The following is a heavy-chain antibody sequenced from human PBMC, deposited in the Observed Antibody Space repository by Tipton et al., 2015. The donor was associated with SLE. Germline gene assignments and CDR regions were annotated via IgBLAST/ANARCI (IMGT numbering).Heavy chain of an antibody. V-gene: IGHV4-59*08. D-gene: IGHD6-13*01. J-gene: IGHJ4*02. CDR3: ARQSPHIAATGTPFDY. CDR2: IYYSGST. CDR1: GGSISRYY. Sequence: TLSLTCTVSGGSISRYYWSWIRQPPGKGLEWIGYIYYSGSTNYNPSLKSRVTISVDTSKNQFSLKLNSVTAADTAVYYCARQSPHIAATGTPFDYWGQGTLVTVSS.